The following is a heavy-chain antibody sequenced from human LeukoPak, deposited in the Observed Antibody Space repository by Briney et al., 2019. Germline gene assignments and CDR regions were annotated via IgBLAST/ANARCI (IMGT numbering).Heavy chain of an antibody. Sequence: ASVKVPCKASGYTFTSYGISWVRQAPGQGLEWMGWISAYNGNTNYAQKLQGRVTMTTDTSTSTAYMELRSLRSDDTAVYYCVRDRTFGGYYARTFDYWGQGTLVTVSS. J-gene: IGHJ4*02. CDR1: GYTFTSYG. CDR2: ISAYNGNT. D-gene: IGHD5-12*01. CDR3: VRDRTFGGYYARTFDY. V-gene: IGHV1-18*01.